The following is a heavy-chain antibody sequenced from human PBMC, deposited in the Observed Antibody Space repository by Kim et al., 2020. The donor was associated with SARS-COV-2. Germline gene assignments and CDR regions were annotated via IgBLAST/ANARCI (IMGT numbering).Heavy chain of an antibody. D-gene: IGHD1-26*01. J-gene: IGHJ3*02. Sequence: GGSLRLSCAASGFTFINYALSWVRQAPGKGLEWVSAISTGGTTYYADSVKGRFTISRDNSKNTVLLQMNSLRGEDTAVYYCAKAGRWPNDAFDIWGQGT. CDR1: GFTFINYA. CDR3: AKAGRWPNDAFDI. CDR2: ISTGGTT. V-gene: IGHV3-23*01.